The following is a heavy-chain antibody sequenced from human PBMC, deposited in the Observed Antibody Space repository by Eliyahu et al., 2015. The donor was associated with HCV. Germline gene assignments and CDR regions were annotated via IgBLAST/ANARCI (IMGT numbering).Heavy chain of an antibody. CDR3: ARILAGYDRDWGAFDI. J-gene: IGHJ3*02. Sequence: QVQLVQSGAEVKKPGSSVKVSCKASGGTFSSYAISWVRQAPGQGLEWMGRIIPILGIANYAQKFQGRVTITADKSTSTAYMELSSLRSEDTAVYYCARILAGYDRDWGAFDIWGQGTMVTVSS. CDR2: IIPILGIA. D-gene: IGHD3-22*01. V-gene: IGHV1-69*04. CDR1: GGTFSSYA.